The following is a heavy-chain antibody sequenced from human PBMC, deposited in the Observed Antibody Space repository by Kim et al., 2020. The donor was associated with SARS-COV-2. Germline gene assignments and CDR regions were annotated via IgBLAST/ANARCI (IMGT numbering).Heavy chain of an antibody. Sequence: GGSLRLSCAASGFTLSTYNMGWVRQAPGKGLQWVSFISSLSGTIYYADSVKGRFTISRDNVKNSLFLQMNSLRDEDTAMYYCARGGYSGYDYWGQGTLVTVSS. CDR3: ARGGYSGYDY. V-gene: IGHV3-48*02. CDR2: ISSLSGTI. J-gene: IGHJ4*02. D-gene: IGHD2-15*01. CDR1: GFTLSTYN.